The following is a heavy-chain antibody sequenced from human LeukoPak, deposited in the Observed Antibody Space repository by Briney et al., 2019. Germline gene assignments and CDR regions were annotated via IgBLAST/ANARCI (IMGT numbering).Heavy chain of an antibody. D-gene: IGHD3-9*01. Sequence: SETLSLTCTVSGGSINTYFCSWIRQHPGKGLEWIGYIYYSGSTYYNPSLKSRVTISVDTSKNQFSLKLSSVTAADTAVYYCARVPQYYDILTGYSWFDPWGQGTLVTVSS. V-gene: IGHV4-59*06. J-gene: IGHJ5*02. CDR3: ARVPQYYDILTGYSWFDP. CDR1: GGSINTYF. CDR2: IYYSGST.